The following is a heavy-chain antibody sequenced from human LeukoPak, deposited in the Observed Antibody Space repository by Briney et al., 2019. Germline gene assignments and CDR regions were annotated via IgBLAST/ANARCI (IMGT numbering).Heavy chain of an antibody. J-gene: IGHJ6*02. CDR1: GFTFSSYG. D-gene: IGHD4-23*01. CDR3: AKVSGYGGKLYYYYGMDV. CDR2: ISYDGSNK. Sequence: GGSLRLSCAASGFTFSSYGMHWVRQAPGKGLEWVAVISYDGSNKYYADSVKGRFTISRDNSKNTLYLQMNSLRAEDTAVYYCAKVSGYGGKLYYYYGMDVWSQGTTVTVSS. V-gene: IGHV3-30*18.